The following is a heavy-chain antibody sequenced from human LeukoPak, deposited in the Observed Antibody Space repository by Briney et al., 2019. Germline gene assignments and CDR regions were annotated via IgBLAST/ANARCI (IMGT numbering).Heavy chain of an antibody. J-gene: IGHJ3*02. V-gene: IGHV4-39*07. CDR3: ARGGGSSVAFDI. CDR2: VFYNGAT. D-gene: IGHD6-6*01. Sequence: TSETLSLTCIVSGGSISSSIYYWAWVRQPPGKGLEWVGTVFYNGATQYSPSLKSRVTMSVDTSKNQFSLKLSSVTAADTAVYYCARGGGSSVAFDIWGQGTMVTVSS. CDR1: GGSISSSIYY.